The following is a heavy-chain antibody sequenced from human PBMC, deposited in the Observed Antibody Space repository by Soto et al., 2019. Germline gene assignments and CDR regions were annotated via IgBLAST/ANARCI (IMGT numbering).Heavy chain of an antibody. Sequence: GASVKVSCKASGFTFTSSAMQWVRQARGQRLEWIGWIVVGSGNTNYAQKFQERVTITRDMSTSTAYMELSSLRSEDTAVYYCAAHGYVDGYNYGDYWGQGTLVTVSS. CDR3: AAHGYVDGYNYGDY. CDR1: GFTFTSSA. D-gene: IGHD5-12*01. J-gene: IGHJ4*02. V-gene: IGHV1-58*02. CDR2: IVVGSGNT.